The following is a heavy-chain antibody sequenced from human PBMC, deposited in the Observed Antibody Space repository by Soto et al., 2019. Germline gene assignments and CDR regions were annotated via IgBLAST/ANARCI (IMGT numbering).Heavy chain of an antibody. V-gene: IGHV4-4*07. J-gene: IGHJ4*02. CDR1: GASISNYY. Sequence: QVRLQESGPGLVKPSETLSLTCTVSGASISNYYWSWIRQPAGKGLECLGRIYASGTTTYNPSLRSRVTMSVDTSNNQFSLNLNSVTAADTAVYYCARESRSELGTVEYWGQGTLVTVSS. CDR3: ARESRSELGTVEY. CDR2: IYASGTT. D-gene: IGHD1-1*01.